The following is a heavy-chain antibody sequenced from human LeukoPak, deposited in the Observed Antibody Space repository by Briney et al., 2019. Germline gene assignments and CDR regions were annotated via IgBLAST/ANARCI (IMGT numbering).Heavy chain of an antibody. Sequence: SETLSLTCAVYGASFSAYYWSWIRQPPGKGLDWIGEINHSGSTNYNPSLKSRVTISVDTSKNQFSLKLSSVTAADTAVYYCARGRHYYDSSGYYYNYWGQGTLVTVSS. J-gene: IGHJ4*02. D-gene: IGHD3-22*01. V-gene: IGHV4-34*01. CDR2: INHSGST. CDR1: GASFSAYY. CDR3: ARGRHYYDSSGYYYNY.